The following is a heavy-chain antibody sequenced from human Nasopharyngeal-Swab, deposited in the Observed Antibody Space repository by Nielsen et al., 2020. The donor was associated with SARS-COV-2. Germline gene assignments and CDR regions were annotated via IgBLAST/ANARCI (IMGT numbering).Heavy chain of an antibody. CDR3: ARGYCSSGSCYVKHYGMDV. Sequence: GGSLRLSCAASGFTFSSYGMHWVRQAPGKGLEWVAVISYDGSNKYYADSVKGRFTISRDSAKNSLYLRMNNLRAEDTAVYYCARGYCSSGSCYVKHYGMDVWGQGTTVTVSS. V-gene: IGHV3-30*03. CDR2: ISYDGSNK. J-gene: IGHJ6*02. CDR1: GFTFSSYG. D-gene: IGHD2-15*01.